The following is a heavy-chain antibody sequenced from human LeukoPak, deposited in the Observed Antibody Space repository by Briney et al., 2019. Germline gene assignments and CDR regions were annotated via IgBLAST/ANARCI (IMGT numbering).Heavy chain of an antibody. D-gene: IGHD6-19*01. CDR1: GDSISSSNW. CDR3: ASSGWKTGYFDY. Sequence: PSETLSLTCAVSGDSISSSNWWSWVRQPPGKGLEWIGEIYHSGSTNYNPSLKSRVTISVDKSKNQFSVKLSSVTAADTAVYYYASSGWKTGYFDYWGQGALVIVSS. J-gene: IGHJ4*02. CDR2: IYHSGST. V-gene: IGHV4-4*02.